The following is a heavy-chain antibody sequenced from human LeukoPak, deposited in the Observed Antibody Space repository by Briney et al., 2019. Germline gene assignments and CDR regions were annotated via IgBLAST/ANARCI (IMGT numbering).Heavy chain of an antibody. V-gene: IGHV4-59*01. J-gene: IGHJ4*02. D-gene: IGHD2-21*02. CDR1: GGSISSYY. CDR2: IYYSGST. CDR3: ARGPHCGGDCYPLDY. Sequence: SETLSLTCTVSGGSISSYYWSWIRQPPGKGLEWIGYIYYSGSTNYNPSLKSRVTISVDTSKNQFFLKLSSVTAADTAVYYCARGPHCGGDCYPLDYWGQGTLVTVSS.